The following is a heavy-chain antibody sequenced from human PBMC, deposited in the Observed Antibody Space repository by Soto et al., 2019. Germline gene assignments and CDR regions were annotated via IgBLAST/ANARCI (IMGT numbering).Heavy chain of an antibody. CDR2: ISGSGGST. D-gene: IGHD1-26*01. CDR3: AKGTVGPPRGAFDM. J-gene: IGHJ3*02. CDR1: GFTFSSYA. V-gene: IGHV3-23*01. Sequence: EVQLLESGGGLVQPGGSLRLSCAASGFTFSSYAMSWVRQAPGKGLEWVSCISGSGGSTYYADSEKGRFTISRDNSKNTLYLEMNSLRAEDTAVYYCAKGTVGPPRGAFDMWGQGTMVTVSS.